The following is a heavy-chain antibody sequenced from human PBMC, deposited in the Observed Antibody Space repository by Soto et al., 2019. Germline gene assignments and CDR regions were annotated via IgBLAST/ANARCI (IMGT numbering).Heavy chain of an antibody. CDR1: GGSINSGGYY. D-gene: IGHD3-10*01. Sequence: SETLSLTCTVSGGSINSGGYYWSWIRQHPGKGLEWIGYIYNSGSTYYNPSLKSRITISVDTSKNQFSLKLSSVTVADTAVYYCAREEVAYYGSGSYNWFDPRGQGTLVTVSS. CDR2: IYNSGST. V-gene: IGHV4-31*03. J-gene: IGHJ5*02. CDR3: AREEVAYYGSGSYNWFDP.